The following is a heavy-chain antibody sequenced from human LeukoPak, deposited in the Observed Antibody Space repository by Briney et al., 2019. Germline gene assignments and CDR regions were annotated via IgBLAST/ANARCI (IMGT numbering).Heavy chain of an antibody. J-gene: IGHJ5*02. CDR2: ISGSGGGT. CDR1: GFTFSSYA. CDR3: AKAPGHGESYLHNGFDP. D-gene: IGHD1-26*01. Sequence: GGSLRLSCAAYGFTFSSYAMSWVRPAPGKGLEWLSAISGSGGGTYYADSVKGRFAISRDNSKNTLYLQMNSLRAEDTPVYYCAKAPGHGESYLHNGFDPWGQGTLVTVSS. V-gene: IGHV3-23*01.